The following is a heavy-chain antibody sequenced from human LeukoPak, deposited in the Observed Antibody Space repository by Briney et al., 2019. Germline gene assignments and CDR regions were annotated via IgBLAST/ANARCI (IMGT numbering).Heavy chain of an antibody. V-gene: IGHV1-2*02. Sequence: GASMKVSCKASGYTFTGYYMHWVRQAPGQGLEWMGWINPNSGGTNYAQKFQGRVTMTRDTSISTAYMELSRLRSDDTAVYYCARDHDILTGYFDYWGQGTLVTVSS. J-gene: IGHJ4*02. D-gene: IGHD3-9*01. CDR3: ARDHDILTGYFDY. CDR2: INPNSGGT. CDR1: GYTFTGYY.